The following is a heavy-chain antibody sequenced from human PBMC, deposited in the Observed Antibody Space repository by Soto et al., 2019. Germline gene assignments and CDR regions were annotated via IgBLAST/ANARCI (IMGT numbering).Heavy chain of an antibody. Sequence: EVQLAESGGGLVPPGGSLRLSCAVSGFTFSDFWMHWVRQVPGKGPVCVSRISGDGTTTHYADAVKGRFTIYKDNANNMLYLERNSLRAEDTAVYYCVRRHFVGGFFHGWGQGTLVTVSS. CDR2: ISGDGTTT. D-gene: IGHD2-15*01. CDR1: GFTFSDFW. V-gene: IGHV3-74*01. CDR3: VRRHFVGGFFHG. J-gene: IGHJ4*02.